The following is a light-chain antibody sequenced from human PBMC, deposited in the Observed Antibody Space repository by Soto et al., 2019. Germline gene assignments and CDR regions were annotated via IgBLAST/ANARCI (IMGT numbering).Light chain of an antibody. Sequence: QSVLTQPASVSGSPGQSITISCTGTSSDVGGYNYVPWYQHHPGKAPKLMIYDVSNRPSGVSNRFSGSKSGNTASLSISGLRPEDEADYYCSSYRTSNTRQIVCGTGTKVTVL. V-gene: IGLV2-14*03. J-gene: IGLJ1*01. CDR1: SSDVGGYNY. CDR3: SSYRTSNTRQIV. CDR2: DVS.